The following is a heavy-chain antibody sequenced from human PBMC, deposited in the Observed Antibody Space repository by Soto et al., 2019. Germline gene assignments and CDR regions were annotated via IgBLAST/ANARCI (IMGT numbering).Heavy chain of an antibody. V-gene: IGHV4-31*03. Sequence: SATLSLTCTVSGGSISSGGYYWSWIRQHPGKGLEWIGYIYYSGSTYYNPSLKSRVTISVDTSKNQFSLTLSSVTAADTAVYSCARQSSSWSPSYYYGMDVWGQGTTVTVSS. J-gene: IGHJ6*02. D-gene: IGHD6-13*01. CDR1: GGSISSGGYY. CDR3: ARQSSSWSPSYYYGMDV. CDR2: IYYSGST.